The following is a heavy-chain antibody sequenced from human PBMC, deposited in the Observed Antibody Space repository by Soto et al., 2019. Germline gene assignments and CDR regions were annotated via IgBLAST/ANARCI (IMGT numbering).Heavy chain of an antibody. CDR3: ARGGVSTRTFDS. J-gene: IGHJ4*02. Sequence: GESLKISCKGSGYNFAVYWIAWVRQMPGKGLELMGIIYPSDSDTRYRPSFQGQVTISADKSISSAYLQWSSLRASDTAMYYCARGGVSTRTFDSWGEGTPVTVSS. CDR1: GYNFAVYW. V-gene: IGHV5-51*01. CDR2: IYPSDSDT. D-gene: IGHD3-3*01.